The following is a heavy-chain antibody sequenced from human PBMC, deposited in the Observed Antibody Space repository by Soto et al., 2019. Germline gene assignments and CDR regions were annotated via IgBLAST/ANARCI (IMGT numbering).Heavy chain of an antibody. V-gene: IGHV1-69*01. J-gene: IGHJ6*02. Sequence: QVQLVQSGAEVKKPGSSVKVSCKASGGTFSSYAISWVRQAPGQVLEWMGGIIPIFGTANYAQKFQGRVTITADDSPSTAYMELSSLRSEDTAVYYCASTSSSSWHPYYGMDVWGQGTTVTVSS. CDR1: GGTFSSYA. CDR2: IIPIFGTA. CDR3: ASTSSSSWHPYYGMDV. D-gene: IGHD6-13*01.